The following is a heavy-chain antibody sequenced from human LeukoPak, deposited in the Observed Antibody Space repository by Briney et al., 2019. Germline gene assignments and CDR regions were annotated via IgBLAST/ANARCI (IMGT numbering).Heavy chain of an antibody. CDR2: ISSSSSSI. J-gene: IGHJ4*02. V-gene: IGHV3-48*01. D-gene: IGHD2-8*01. CDR1: GFTFSSYS. CDR3: ARGGTNGSMIY. Sequence: GGSLRLSCAASGFTFSSYSMNWVRPAPGKGLEWVSYISSSSSSIYYADSLKGRFTISRDNAKNSLYLQMNSLRAEDTAVYYCARGGTNGSMIYWGQGTLVTVSS.